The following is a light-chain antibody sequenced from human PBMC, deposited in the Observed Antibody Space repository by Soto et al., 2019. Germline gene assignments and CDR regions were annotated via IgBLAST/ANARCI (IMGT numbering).Light chain of an antibody. CDR2: RGT. CDR1: ISYVGAYDA. CDR3: CSSAPESTYV. V-gene: IGLV2-23*01. J-gene: IGLJ1*01. Sequence: QSVMAQPASVSRSPGHSITISCTGTISYVGAYDAFSCYQQHPGKAPQFIIYRGTKRPSGVSTRFSGSVSGNTASLTVSGIQAEDEAEYFCCSSAPESTYVFGTGTKVPVL.